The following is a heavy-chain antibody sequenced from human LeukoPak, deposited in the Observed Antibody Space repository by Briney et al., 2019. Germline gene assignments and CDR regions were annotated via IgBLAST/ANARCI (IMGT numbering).Heavy chain of an antibody. CDR2: ITVSGGRT. J-gene: IGHJ4*02. D-gene: IGHD5-24*01. V-gene: IGHV3-23*01. Sequence: GGSLRLSCAASGFTFINYAMTWVRQAPGKGLEWVSSITVSGGRTSYADSVKGRFTISRDNSKNTLYLQMNSLRAEDTAVYYCAKKMTITRWLYYFDYWGQGTLVTVSS. CDR1: GFTFINYA. CDR3: AKKMTITRWLYYFDY.